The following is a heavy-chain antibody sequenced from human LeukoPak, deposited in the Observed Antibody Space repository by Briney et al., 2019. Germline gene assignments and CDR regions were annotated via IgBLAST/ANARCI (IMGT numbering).Heavy chain of an antibody. Sequence: GGSLRLSCSASRFTFSNYAMSWVRQAPGRGLEWVSAISASGGDTYYTDSVKGRFTVSRDNAKNSLYLQMNSLRAEDTAVYYCARDDGYSYDWFDPWGQGTLVTVSS. V-gene: IGHV3-23*01. D-gene: IGHD5-18*01. CDR2: ISASGGDT. CDR1: RFTFSNYA. CDR3: ARDDGYSYDWFDP. J-gene: IGHJ5*02.